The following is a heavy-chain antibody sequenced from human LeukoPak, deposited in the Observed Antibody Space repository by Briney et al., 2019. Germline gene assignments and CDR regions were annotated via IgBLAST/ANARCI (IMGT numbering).Heavy chain of an antibody. CDR2: IYYSGST. CDR3: ARETVTKAISAFDI. Sequence: TSETLSLNCTVSGGSISSGDYCWSWIRQPPGKGLEWIGYIYYSGSTYYNPSLKSRVTISVGTSKNQFSLKLSSVTAADTAVYYCARETVTKAISAFDIWGQGTMVTVSS. D-gene: IGHD4-17*01. V-gene: IGHV4-30-4*01. CDR1: GGSISSGDYC. J-gene: IGHJ3*02.